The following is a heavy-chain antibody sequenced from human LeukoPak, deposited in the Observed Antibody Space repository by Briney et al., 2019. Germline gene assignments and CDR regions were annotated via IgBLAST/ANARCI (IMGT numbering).Heavy chain of an antibody. CDR1: GGTFSSYA. CDR3: ARETPCGGDRYSSH. CDR2: IIPIFGTA. Sequence: ASVKVSCKASGGTFSSYAISWVRQAPGQGLEWMGGIIPIFGTANYAQKFQGRVTITTDESTSTAYMELSSLRSEDTAVYYCARETPCGGDRYSSHWGQGTLVTVSS. V-gene: IGHV1-69*05. D-gene: IGHD2-21*02. J-gene: IGHJ4*02.